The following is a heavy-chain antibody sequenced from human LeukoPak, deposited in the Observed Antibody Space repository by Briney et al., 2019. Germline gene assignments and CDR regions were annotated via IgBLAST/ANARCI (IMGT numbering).Heavy chain of an antibody. CDR2: IKPSGGTT. CDR3: ARDLVVVTGLRTRGAFDI. J-gene: IGHJ3*02. Sequence: ASVKVSFKASRYNFTSYYMHWVRQAPGQGLEWIGIIKPSGGTTSYAQKFQGRVTVTRDTSTSQVYMELSSLRSEDTAVYYCARDLVVVTGLRTRGAFDIWGEGTMVTVSS. D-gene: IGHD2-21*02. CDR1: RYNFTSYY. V-gene: IGHV1-46*01.